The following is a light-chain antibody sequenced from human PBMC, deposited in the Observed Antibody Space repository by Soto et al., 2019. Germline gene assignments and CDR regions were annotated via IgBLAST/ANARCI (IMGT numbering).Light chain of an antibody. J-gene: IGKJ1*01. CDR3: QQYDTSQWR. CDR2: GDS. V-gene: IGKV3-20*01. CDR1: QSVSSF. Sequence: EIVLTQSTANLYLSPGEGDTLXCGASQSVSSFLAWYQHKPGKAPRHLIFGDSSRAPCIPDRFSGSGSGTDFTITISRVEPEDFAVYYCQQYDTSQWRFGQGTKVDI.